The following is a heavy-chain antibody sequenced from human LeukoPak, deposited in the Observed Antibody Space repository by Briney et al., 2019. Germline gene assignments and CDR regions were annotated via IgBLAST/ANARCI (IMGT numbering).Heavy chain of an antibody. Sequence: SETLSLTCTVSGGSISSYYWSRIRQPPGKGLEWIGYIYYSGSTNYNPSLKSRVTISVDTSKNQFSLKLSSVTAADTAVYYCARIPYLYYYGMDVWGQGTTATVSS. V-gene: IGHV4-59*01. J-gene: IGHJ6*02. CDR2: IYYSGST. CDR1: GGSISSYY. CDR3: ARIPYLYYYGMDV.